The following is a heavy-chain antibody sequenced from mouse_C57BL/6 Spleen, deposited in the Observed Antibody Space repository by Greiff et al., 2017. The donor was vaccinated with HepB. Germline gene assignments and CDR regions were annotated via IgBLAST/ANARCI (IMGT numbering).Heavy chain of an antibody. Sequence: EVQLVESVAELVRPGASVKLSCTASGFNIKNTYMHWVKQRPEQGLEWIGRIDPANGNTKYAPKFQGKATITADTSSNTAYLQLSSLTSEDTAIYYCARGALDDYDVFAYWGQGTLVTVSA. CDR2: IDPANGNT. D-gene: IGHD2-4*01. CDR3: ARGALDDYDVFAY. CDR1: GFNIKNTY. J-gene: IGHJ3*01. V-gene: IGHV14-3*01.